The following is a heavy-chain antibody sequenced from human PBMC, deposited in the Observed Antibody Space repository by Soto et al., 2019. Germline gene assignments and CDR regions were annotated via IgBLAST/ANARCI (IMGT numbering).Heavy chain of an antibody. D-gene: IGHD6-13*01. CDR3: ARVWYSSRWYYFDY. CDR1: GGSISSYY. Sequence: ERLSRTGAVSGGSISSYYSSWIRQPPGKGLEWIGYIYYSGSTNYNPSLKSRVTISVDTSKNQFSLKLSSVTAADTDVYYCARVWYSSRWYYFDYWGQGTLVTVYS. J-gene: IGHJ4*02. CDR2: IYYSGST. V-gene: IGHV4-59*01.